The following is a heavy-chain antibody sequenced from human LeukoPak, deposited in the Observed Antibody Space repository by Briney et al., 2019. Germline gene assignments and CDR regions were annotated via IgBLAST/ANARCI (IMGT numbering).Heavy chain of an antibody. CDR1: GFTFSSYA. J-gene: IGHJ4*02. CDR3: AREDGWELLTINGFDY. D-gene: IGHD1-26*01. V-gene: IGHV3-30-3*01. Sequence: GGSLRLSCAASGFTFSSYAMHWVRQAPGKGLEWVAVISYDRSNKYYADSVKGRFTISRDNSKNTLYLQMNSLRAEDTAVYYCAREDGWELLTINGFDYWGQGTLVTVSS. CDR2: ISYDRSNK.